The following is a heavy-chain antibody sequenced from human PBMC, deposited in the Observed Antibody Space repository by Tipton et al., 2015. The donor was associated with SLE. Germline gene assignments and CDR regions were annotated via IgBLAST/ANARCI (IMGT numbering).Heavy chain of an antibody. CDR2: IRNKGNTYTT. V-gene: IGHV3-72*01. D-gene: IGHD3-16*01. J-gene: IGHJ1*01. CDR1: GFMFSDDY. Sequence: GSLRLSCAASGFMFSDDYMDWVRQPPGKALEWVGRIRNKGNTYTTEYAASVKGRFTISRDDSENSLYLQMKSLKTEDTAVYSCTSETYRGYVCFQRWGQGTTVTASS. CDR3: TSETYRGYVCFQR.